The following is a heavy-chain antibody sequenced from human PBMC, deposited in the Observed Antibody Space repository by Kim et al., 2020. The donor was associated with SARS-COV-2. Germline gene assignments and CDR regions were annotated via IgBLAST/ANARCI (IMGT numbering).Heavy chain of an antibody. Sequence: SETLSLTCTVSGYSISSGYYWGWIRQPPGKGLEWIGSIYHSGSTYYNPSLKSRVTISVDTSKNQFSLKLSSVTAADTAVYYCARVDSGSYPQIDYWGQGTLVTVSS. CDR1: GYSISSGYY. J-gene: IGHJ4*02. CDR2: IYHSGST. D-gene: IGHD1-26*01. CDR3: ARVDSGSYPQIDY. V-gene: IGHV4-38-2*02.